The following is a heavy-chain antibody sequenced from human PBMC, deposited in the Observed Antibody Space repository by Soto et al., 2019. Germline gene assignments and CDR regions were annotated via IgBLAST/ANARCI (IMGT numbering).Heavy chain of an antibody. CDR2: IIPIFGTA. CDR1: GGTFSSYA. D-gene: IGHD6-6*01. V-gene: IGHV1-69*13. J-gene: IGHJ4*02. Sequence: SLKVSCKASGGTFSSYAISWVRQAPGQGLEWMGGIIPIFGTANYAQKFQGRVTITADESTSTAYMELSSLRSEDTAVYYCARNIAARPIGYSDYWGQGTLVTVSS. CDR3: ARNIAARPIGYSDY.